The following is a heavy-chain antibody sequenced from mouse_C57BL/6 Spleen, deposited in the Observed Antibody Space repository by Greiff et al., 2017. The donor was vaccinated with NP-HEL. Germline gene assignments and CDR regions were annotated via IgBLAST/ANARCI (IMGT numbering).Heavy chain of an antibody. CDR2: IWSGGST. J-gene: IGHJ4*01. CDR3: ASTVVAKYYYAMDY. CDR1: GFSLTSYG. D-gene: IGHD1-1*01. Sequence: VQGVESGPGLVQPSQSLSITCTVSGFSLTSYGVHWVRQSPGKGLEWLGVIWSGGSTDYNAAFISRLSISKDNSKSQVFFKMNSLQADDTAIYYCASTVVAKYYYAMDYWGQGTSVTVSS. V-gene: IGHV2-2*01.